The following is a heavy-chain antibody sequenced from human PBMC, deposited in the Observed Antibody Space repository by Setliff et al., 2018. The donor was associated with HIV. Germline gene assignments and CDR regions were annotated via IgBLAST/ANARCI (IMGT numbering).Heavy chain of an antibody. CDR3: ARGYYDFWSGPFKYYYYYMDV. Sequence: SETLSLTCTVSGGSISSYYWSWIRQPPGKGLEWIGYIYHSGSTYYHPSLKSRVTISVDTSKNQFSLRLSSVTAADTAVYYCARGYYDFWSGPFKYYYYYMDVWGKGTTVTVSS. CDR1: GGSISSYY. J-gene: IGHJ6*03. V-gene: IGHV4-59*01. D-gene: IGHD3-3*01. CDR2: IYHSGST.